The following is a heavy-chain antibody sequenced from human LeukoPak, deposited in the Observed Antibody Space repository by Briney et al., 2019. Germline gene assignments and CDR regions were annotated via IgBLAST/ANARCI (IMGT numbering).Heavy chain of an antibody. V-gene: IGHV4-34*01. Sequence: SETLSLTCAVYGGSFSGYYWSWIRQPPGKGLEWIGEINHSGSTNYNPSLKSRVTISVDTSKNQFSLKLSSVTAAGTAVYYCARNKDDFWSGYLTQYYFDYWGQGTLVTVSS. CDR2: INHSGST. CDR1: GGSFSGYY. J-gene: IGHJ4*02. D-gene: IGHD3-3*01. CDR3: ARNKDDFWSGYLTQYYFDY.